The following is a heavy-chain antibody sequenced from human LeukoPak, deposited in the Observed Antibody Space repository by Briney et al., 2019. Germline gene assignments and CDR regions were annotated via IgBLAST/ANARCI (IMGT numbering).Heavy chain of an antibody. D-gene: IGHD2-15*01. CDR2: IIPIFGTA. J-gene: IGHJ1*01. CDR1: GGTFSSYA. V-gene: IGHV1-69*05. Sequence: ASVKVSCKASGGTFSSYAISWVRQAPGQGLEWMGGIIPIFGTANYAQKFQGRVTITTDVSTSTAYMELSSLRSEDTAVYYCAGYCSGGSCYSYGYFQHWGQGTLVTVSS. CDR3: AGYCSGGSCYSYGYFQH.